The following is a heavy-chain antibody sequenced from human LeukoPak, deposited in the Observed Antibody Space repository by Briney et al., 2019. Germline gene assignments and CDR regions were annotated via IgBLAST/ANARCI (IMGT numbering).Heavy chain of an antibody. Sequence: PGGSLRLSCAASGFTFSSYSMNWVRQAPGKGLEWVSSISGSSSYINYADSVKGQFTISRDNAQNSLFLQLNSLRAEDTAVYYCARDPYSSGWYKDAFDIWGQGTMVTVSS. V-gene: IGHV3-21*01. D-gene: IGHD6-19*01. J-gene: IGHJ3*02. CDR3: ARDPYSSGWYKDAFDI. CDR1: GFTFSSYS. CDR2: ISGSSSYI.